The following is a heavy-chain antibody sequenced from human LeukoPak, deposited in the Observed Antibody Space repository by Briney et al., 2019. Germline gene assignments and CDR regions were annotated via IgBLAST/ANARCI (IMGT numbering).Heavy chain of an antibody. V-gene: IGHV1-2*02. D-gene: IGHD6-19*01. CDR3: ARAEYSSGWYLDY. CDR1: GYTFTGYY. CDR2: INPNSGGT. J-gene: IGHJ4*02. Sequence: ASVKVSCKASGYTFTGYYMHWVRQAPGQGLEWMGWINPNSGGTNYAQKFQGRVTMTRDTSISTAYMVLSRLRSDDTAVYYCARAEYSSGWYLDYWGQGTLVTVSS.